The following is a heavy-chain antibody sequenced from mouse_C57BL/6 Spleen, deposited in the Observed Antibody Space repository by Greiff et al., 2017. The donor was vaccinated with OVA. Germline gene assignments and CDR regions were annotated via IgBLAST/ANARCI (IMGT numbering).Heavy chain of an antibody. CDR3: ARDGSSYFDY. Sequence: VQVVESGPELVKPGASVKISCKASGYAFSSSWMNWVKQRPGKGLEWIGRIYPGDGDTNYNGKFKGKATLTADKSSSTAYMQLSSLTSEDAAVYFCARDGSSYFDYWGQGTTLTVSS. J-gene: IGHJ2*01. CDR2: IYPGDGDT. D-gene: IGHD1-1*01. CDR1: GYAFSSSW. V-gene: IGHV1-82*01.